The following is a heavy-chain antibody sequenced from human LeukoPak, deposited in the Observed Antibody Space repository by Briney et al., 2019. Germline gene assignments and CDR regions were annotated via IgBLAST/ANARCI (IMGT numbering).Heavy chain of an antibody. V-gene: IGHV1-69*04. Sequence: SVKVSCKASGGTFSSYAISWVRQAPGQGLEWMGRIIPILGIANYAQKFQGRVTITADKSTSTAYMELSSLRSEDTAVYYCAREVDTAMVGWNWFDPWGQGTLVTVSS. CDR1: GGTFSSYA. CDR3: AREVDTAMVGWNWFDP. CDR2: IIPILGIA. J-gene: IGHJ5*02. D-gene: IGHD5-18*01.